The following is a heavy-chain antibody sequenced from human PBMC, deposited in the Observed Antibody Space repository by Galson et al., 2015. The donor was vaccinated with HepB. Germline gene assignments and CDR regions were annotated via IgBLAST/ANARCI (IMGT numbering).Heavy chain of an antibody. V-gene: IGHV3-53*01. Sequence: SLRLSCAASGFTVSSNYISWVRQAPGKGLEWVSIIHHGGTTYYADSVEGRFTISRDNSKNMVYLQMNSLRPEGTAVYYCARGYSSSWYSGLGHWGQGTLVTVSS. J-gene: IGHJ4*02. CDR3: ARGYSSSWYSGLGH. D-gene: IGHD6-13*01. CDR2: IHHGGTT. CDR1: GFTVSSNY.